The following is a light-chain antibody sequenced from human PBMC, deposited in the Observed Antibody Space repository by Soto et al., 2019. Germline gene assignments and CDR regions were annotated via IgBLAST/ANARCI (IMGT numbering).Light chain of an antibody. CDR1: QSLLHSNGYNY. CDR3: MQALQTPLYT. CDR2: LGS. V-gene: IGKV2-28*01. Sequence: DIVMTQSPLSLPVTPGEPASISCRSSQSLLHSNGYNYLDWYLQKPGQSPQLLIYLGSNRASGDPDSFGDSGSGTDFTLKISRVEAEDVGVYYCMQALQTPLYTFGQGTKLEIK. J-gene: IGKJ2*01.